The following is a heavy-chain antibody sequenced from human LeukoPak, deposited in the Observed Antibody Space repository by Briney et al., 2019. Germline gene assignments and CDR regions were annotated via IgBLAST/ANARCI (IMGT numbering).Heavy chain of an antibody. CDR2: INPNSGGT. CDR1: GYTFTGYY. J-gene: IGHJ4*02. V-gene: IGHV1-2*02. D-gene: IGHD5-24*01. Sequence: GASVKVSCKASGYTFTGYYMHRVRQAPGQGLEWMGWINPNSGGTNYAQKFQGRVTMTRDTSISTAYMELSRLRSDDTAVYYCARGCRRWLQSSDYYFDYWGQGTLVTVSS. CDR3: ARGCRRWLQSSDYYFDY.